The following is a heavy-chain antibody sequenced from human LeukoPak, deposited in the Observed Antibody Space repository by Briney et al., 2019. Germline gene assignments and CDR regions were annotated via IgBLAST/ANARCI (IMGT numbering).Heavy chain of an antibody. Sequence: ASVKVSCKAPGYTFTSYGISWVRQAPGQGLEWMGWISAYNGNTNYAQKLQGRVTMTTDTSTSTAYMELRSLRSDDTAVYYCARDQYNWNHYYYMDVWGKGTTVTVSS. CDR3: ARDQYNWNHYYYMDV. CDR1: GYTFTSYG. V-gene: IGHV1-18*01. J-gene: IGHJ6*03. CDR2: ISAYNGNT. D-gene: IGHD1-20*01.